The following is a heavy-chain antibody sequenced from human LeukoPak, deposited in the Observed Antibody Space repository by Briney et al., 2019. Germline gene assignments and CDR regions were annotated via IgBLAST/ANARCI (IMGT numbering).Heavy chain of an antibody. CDR3: ARRSVVVIAINYFDY. CDR1: GGSFSGYY. D-gene: IGHD2-21*01. V-gene: IGHV4-34*01. Sequence: SETLSLTCAVYGGSFSGYYWSWIRQPPGKGLEWIGEINHSGSTNYNPSLKSRVTISVDTSKNQFPLKLSSVTAADTAVYYCARRSVVVIAINYFDYWGQGTLVTVSS. J-gene: IGHJ4*02. CDR2: INHSGST.